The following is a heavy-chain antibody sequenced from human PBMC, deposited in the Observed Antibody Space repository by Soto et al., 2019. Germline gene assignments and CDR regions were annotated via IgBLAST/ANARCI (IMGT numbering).Heavy chain of an antibody. Sequence: GGSLRLSCISSGFTFRTYTMNWVRQASGKGLEWVSGIRGFSPYTFYAESVRGRFAISRDNAKNSLYLQMNSLRAEDTAVYYCARDRGYDAHDYYYNAMDVWGQGTTVTVSS. V-gene: IGHV3-21*01. CDR3: ARDRGYDAHDYYYNAMDV. D-gene: IGHD2-15*01. J-gene: IGHJ6*02. CDR1: GFTFRTYT. CDR2: IRGFSPYT.